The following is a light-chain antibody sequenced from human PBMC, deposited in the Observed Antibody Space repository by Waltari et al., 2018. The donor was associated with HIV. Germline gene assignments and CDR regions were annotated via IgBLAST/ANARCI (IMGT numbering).Light chain of an antibody. J-gene: IGLJ3*02. CDR3: AAWDDSLSGLV. V-gene: IGLV1-47*01. Sequence: QSVLTQPPSASGTPRQRVTISCSGSSSNIGGNYVYWYQQLPGTAPKLLIYRNNRRPSGVPDRFSGSKSGTSASLAISGLRSEDEADYYCAAWDDSLSGLVFGGGTKLTVL. CDR2: RNN. CDR1: SSNIGGNY.